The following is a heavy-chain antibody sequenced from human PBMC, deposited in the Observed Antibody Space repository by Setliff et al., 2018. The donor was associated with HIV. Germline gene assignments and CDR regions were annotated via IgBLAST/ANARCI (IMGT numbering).Heavy chain of an antibody. CDR1: GGSISSYY. V-gene: IGHV4-4*09. J-gene: IGHJ4*02. CDR3: ARAYFGSGIYY. D-gene: IGHD3-10*01. CDR2: IYSSGST. Sequence: PSETLSLTCTVSGGSISSYYWSWIRQPPGKGLEWLGHIYSSGSTNYNPCLKSRVTISVNTSKNQFSLKLYWVTAADTAVYYCARAYFGSGIYYWGQGTLVTVSS.